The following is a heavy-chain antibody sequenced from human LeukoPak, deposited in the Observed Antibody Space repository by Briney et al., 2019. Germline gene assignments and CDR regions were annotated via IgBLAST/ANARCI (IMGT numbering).Heavy chain of an antibody. CDR3: ARDAIAAAGKFDP. J-gene: IGHJ5*02. CDR1: GGSISSSNW. V-gene: IGHV4-4*02. Sequence: SETLSLTCAVSGGSISSSNWWSWVRQPPGKGLEWIGEVYHSGSTNYNPSLKSRVTISVDKSKNQFSLKPSSVTAADTAVYYCARDAIAAAGKFDPWGQGTLVTVSS. D-gene: IGHD6-13*01. CDR2: VYHSGST.